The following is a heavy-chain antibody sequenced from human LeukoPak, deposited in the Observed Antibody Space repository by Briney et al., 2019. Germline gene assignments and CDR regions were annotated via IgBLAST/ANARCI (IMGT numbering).Heavy chain of an antibody. CDR2: IYYSGST. V-gene: IGHV4-59*08. Sequence: SETLSLTCTVSGGSISSYYWSWIRQPPGKGLEWIGYIYYSGSTNYNPSLKGRVTISVDTSKNQFSLKLSSVTAADTAVYYCARADGYYYYGMDVWGQGTTVTVSS. D-gene: IGHD5-24*01. CDR1: GGSISSYY. J-gene: IGHJ6*02. CDR3: ARADGYYYYGMDV.